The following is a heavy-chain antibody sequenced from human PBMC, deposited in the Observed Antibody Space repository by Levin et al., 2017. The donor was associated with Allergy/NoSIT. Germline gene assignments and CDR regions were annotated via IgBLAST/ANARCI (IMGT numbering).Heavy chain of an antibody. CDR3: ARALAYCGGGDCANWFDP. V-gene: IGHV1-2*02. CDR1: GYTFNANY. CDR2: VNPNNGDT. Sequence: GESLKISCKASGYTFNANYMNWVRQAPGQGLEWMGWVNPNNGDTYYAQKFQGRVTMTRDTSISTAYMELSSLRSDDTAVYYCARALAYCGGGDCANWFDPWGQGTLVIVSS. J-gene: IGHJ5*02. D-gene: IGHD2-21*01.